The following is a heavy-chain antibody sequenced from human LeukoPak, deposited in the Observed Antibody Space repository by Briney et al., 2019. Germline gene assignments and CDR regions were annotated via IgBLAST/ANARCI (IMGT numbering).Heavy chain of an antibody. CDR2: INHSGST. Sequence: SETLSLTCAVYGGSFSGYYWSWIRRPPGKGLEWIGEINHSGSTNYNPSLKSRVTISVDTSKNQFSLKLSSVTAADTAVYYCARRDSYSSGSGFDYWGQGTLVTVSS. CDR3: ARRDSYSSGSGFDY. J-gene: IGHJ4*02. V-gene: IGHV4-34*01. D-gene: IGHD6-19*01. CDR1: GGSFSGYY.